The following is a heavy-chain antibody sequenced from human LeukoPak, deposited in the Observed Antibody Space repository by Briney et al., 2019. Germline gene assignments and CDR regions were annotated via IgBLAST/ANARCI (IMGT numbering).Heavy chain of an antibody. V-gene: IGHV3-23*01. D-gene: IGHD1-26*01. CDR1: AFTFSSYA. J-gene: IGHJ4*02. CDR2: ISGSGGST. Sequence: GGSLRLSCAASAFTFSSYAMSWVRQPPGKGLQWVSTISGSGGSTYYADSVKGRFTISRENSKNTLYLQMNSLRAEDTAVYYCAKSGATGRPRIDYWGQGTLVTVSS. CDR3: AKSGATGRPRIDY.